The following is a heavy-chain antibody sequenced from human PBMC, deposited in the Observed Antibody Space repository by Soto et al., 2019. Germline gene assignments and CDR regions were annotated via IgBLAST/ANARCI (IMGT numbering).Heavy chain of an antibody. CDR2: ISSSSSYI. CDR1: GFTFSSYS. V-gene: IGHV3-21*01. J-gene: IGHJ4*02. CDR3: ARDLGTAMVIPGRFDY. D-gene: IGHD5-18*01. Sequence: PGGSLRLSCAASGFTFSSYSMNWVRQAPGKGLEWVSSISSSSSYIYYADSVKGRFTISRDNAKNSLYLQMNSLRAEDTAVYYCARDLGTAMVIPGRFDYWGQGTLVTVSS.